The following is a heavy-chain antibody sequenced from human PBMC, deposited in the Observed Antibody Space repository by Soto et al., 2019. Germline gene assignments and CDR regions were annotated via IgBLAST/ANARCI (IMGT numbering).Heavy chain of an antibody. V-gene: IGHV3-11*01. D-gene: IGHD2-15*01. CDR1: GFTFNNYD. CDR2: ISSSGSTI. CDR3: ARQVVVVVAATPAAGWFDP. J-gene: IGHJ5*02. Sequence: GGSLRLSCAASGFTFNNYDMSWVRQAPGKGLEWVSYISSSGSTIYYADSVKGRFTISRDNAKNSLYLQMNSLRAEDTAVYYCARQVVVVVAATPAAGWFDPWGQGTLVTVSS.